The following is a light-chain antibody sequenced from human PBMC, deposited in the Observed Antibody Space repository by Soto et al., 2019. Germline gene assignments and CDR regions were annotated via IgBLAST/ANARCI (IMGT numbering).Light chain of an antibody. Sequence: QSLLTQPPSASGAPGQRVTISCSGSSSNIGSNAVNWYQQLPGAAPQLLIYTNNQRPSGVPDRFSGSKSGTSASLAITGLQSEDEATYHCAAWDDSLNALVFGGGTKVTVL. V-gene: IGLV1-44*01. CDR3: AAWDDSLNALV. CDR2: TNN. J-gene: IGLJ3*02. CDR1: SSNIGSNA.